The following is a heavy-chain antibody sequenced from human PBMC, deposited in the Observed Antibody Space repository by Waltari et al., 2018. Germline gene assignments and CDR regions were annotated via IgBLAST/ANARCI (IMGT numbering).Heavy chain of an antibody. V-gene: IGHV3-33*01. D-gene: IGHD6-13*01. CDR3: ARDLGRAAAGTFDH. Sequence: QVQLVASGGGVVQLGRSLRRSCAASGFTFRRTAMHWVRQAPGKGLEWVAVMWYDGSNKYYADSVKGRFTISRDNSKNTLYLQMNSLRAEDTAVYYCARDLGRAAAGTFDHWGQGTLVTVSS. CDR2: MWYDGSNK. J-gene: IGHJ4*02. CDR1: GFTFRRTA.